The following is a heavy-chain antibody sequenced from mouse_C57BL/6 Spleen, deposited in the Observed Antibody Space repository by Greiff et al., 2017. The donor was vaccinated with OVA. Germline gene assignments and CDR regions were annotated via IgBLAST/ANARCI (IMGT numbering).Heavy chain of an antibody. CDR2: ISYDGSN. CDR1: GYSITSGYY. CDR3: ARDRDTPWYFDV. J-gene: IGHJ1*03. Sequence: EVQLVESGPGLVQPSQSLSLTCSVTGYSITSGYYWNWIRQFPGNKLEWMGYISYDGSNNYNPSLKNRISITRDTSKNQFFLKLNSVTTEDTATYYCARDRDTPWYFDVWGTGTTVTVSS. V-gene: IGHV3-6*01. D-gene: IGHD3-1*01.